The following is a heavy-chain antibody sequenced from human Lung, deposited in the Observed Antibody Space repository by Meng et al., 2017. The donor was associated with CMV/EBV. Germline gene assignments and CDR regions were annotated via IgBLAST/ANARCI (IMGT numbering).Heavy chain of an antibody. CDR2: ISSGSGYI. CDR1: GFTFSDYS. Sequence: GESLKISCAASGFTFSDYSVNWVRQAPGKGLEWGSSISSGSGYIYYADSVRGRFTISRDNAKNSLYLQMNSLRAEDTAVYFCARGWDIVLVPAAPDRAYGGHVTXVTVSS. J-gene: IGHJ4*01. V-gene: IGHV3-21*06. CDR3: ARGWDIVLVPAAPDRAY. D-gene: IGHD2-2*01.